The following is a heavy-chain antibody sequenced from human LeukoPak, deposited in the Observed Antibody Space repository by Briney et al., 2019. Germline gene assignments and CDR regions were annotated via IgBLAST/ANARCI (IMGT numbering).Heavy chain of an antibody. J-gene: IGHJ4*02. D-gene: IGHD5-18*01. CDR1: GGSISSGGYY. CDR2: IYYSGST. V-gene: IGHV4-31*03. Sequence: PSETLSLTCTVSGGSISSGGYYWSWIRQHPGKGLEWIGYIYYSGSTYYNPSLKSRVTISVDTSKNQFSLKLSSVTAADTAVYYCARERVHSYGRANNAHFDYWGQGTLVTVSS. CDR3: ARERVHSYGRANNAHFDY.